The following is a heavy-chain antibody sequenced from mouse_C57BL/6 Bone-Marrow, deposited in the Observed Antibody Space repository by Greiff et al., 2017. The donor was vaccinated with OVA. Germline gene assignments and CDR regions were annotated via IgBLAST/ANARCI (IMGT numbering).Heavy chain of an antibody. V-gene: IGHV1-5*01. CDR2: IYPGNSDT. CDR1: GYTFTSYW. D-gene: IGHD1-1*01. Sequence: VQLQQSGTVLARPGASVKMSCKTSGYTFTSYWMHWVKQRPGQGLEWIGAIYPGNSDTSYNQKFKGKAKLTAVTSASTAYMELSSLTNEDSAVHYCTSPWLDGSSSWFAYWGQGTLVTVSA. J-gene: IGHJ3*01. CDR3: TSPWLDGSSSWFAY.